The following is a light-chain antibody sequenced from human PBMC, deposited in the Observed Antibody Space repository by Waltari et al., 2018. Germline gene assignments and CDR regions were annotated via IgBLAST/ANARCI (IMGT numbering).Light chain of an antibody. CDR1: RSDVWGSYL. J-gene: IGLJ7*01. CDR3: FPYAGGSTAV. V-gene: IGLV2-23*01. Sequence: QSALTRPASVSGSPGLSITLPCPGSRSDVWGSYLISWYQQHPGSVAKLIVYEGTKRPAGLSHRFSASKSGSTASLTVSGLQAEDEADYYCFPYAGGSTAVFGGGTQLTVL. CDR2: EGT.